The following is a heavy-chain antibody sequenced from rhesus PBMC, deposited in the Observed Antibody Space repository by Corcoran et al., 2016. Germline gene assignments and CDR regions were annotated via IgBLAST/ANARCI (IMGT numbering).Heavy chain of an antibody. CDR3: ATGSSWIYGLDS. CDR1: GYTFTDYY. J-gene: IGHJ6*01. CDR2: VDPEDGEE. Sequence: EVQLVQSGAEVKKPGASVKISCKASGYTFTDYYLHWVRQAPGKGLEWMGRVDPEDGEEIHAQKVKDRVTSTADTSTDTAYMELSSLRSEDTAVYYCATGSSWIYGLDSWGQGVVVTVSS. V-gene: IGHV1-111*02. D-gene: IGHD6-13*01.